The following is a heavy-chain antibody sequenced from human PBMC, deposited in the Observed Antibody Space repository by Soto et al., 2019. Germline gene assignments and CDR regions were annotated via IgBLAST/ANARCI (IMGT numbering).Heavy chain of an antibody. V-gene: IGHV5-10-1*01. CDR3: ASQPRYSYGFRDAFDI. CDR2: IDPSDSYT. Sequence: PGESLKISCKGSGYSFTSYWISWVRQMPGKGLEWMGRIDPSDSYTNYSPSFQGHVTISADKSISTAYLQWSSLKASDTAMYYCASQPRYSYGFRDAFDIWGQGTMVTVS. D-gene: IGHD5-18*01. J-gene: IGHJ3*02. CDR1: GYSFTSYW.